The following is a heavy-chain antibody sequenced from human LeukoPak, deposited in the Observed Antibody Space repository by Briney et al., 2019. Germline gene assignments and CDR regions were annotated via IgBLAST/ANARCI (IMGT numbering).Heavy chain of an antibody. J-gene: IGHJ4*02. Sequence: SETLSLTCTVSGDSLNRHYWSSIRQTPGKGLEWIGYISYRGTTNYNPSLKSRVTISIDTSNNQFSLRLSSVTAADTAVYYCALTGGYSYGSIDHWGQGTLVTVSS. V-gene: IGHV4-59*08. CDR2: ISYRGTT. D-gene: IGHD5-18*01. CDR1: GDSLNRHY. CDR3: ALTGGYSYGSIDH.